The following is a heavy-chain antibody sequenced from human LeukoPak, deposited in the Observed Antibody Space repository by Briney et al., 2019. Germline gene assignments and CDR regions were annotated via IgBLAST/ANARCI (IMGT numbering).Heavy chain of an antibody. Sequence: SETLSLTCAVSGGSIRNSSFYWGWLRQPPGKGLEWIGYIYYSGSTNYNPSLKSRGTISVDTSKNQFSLKLSSVTAADTAVYYCARDTYYYDTSGYYLEGRYFQHWGQGTLVTVSS. CDR2: IYYSGST. CDR3: ARDTYYYDTSGYYLEGRYFQH. D-gene: IGHD3-22*01. V-gene: IGHV4-61*01. CDR1: GGSIRNSSFY. J-gene: IGHJ1*01.